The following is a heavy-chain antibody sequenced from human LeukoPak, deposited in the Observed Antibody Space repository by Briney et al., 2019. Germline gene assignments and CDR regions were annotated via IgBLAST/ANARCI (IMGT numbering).Heavy chain of an antibody. CDR1: GYTFTSYD. D-gene: IGHD1-26*01. Sequence: ASVKVSCKASGYTFTSYDINWVRQATGQGLEWMGWMNPNSGNTGYAQKFQGRVTMTRNTSISTAYMELNSLRSEDTAVYYCARGRTRQWELLGYWGQGTLVTVSS. J-gene: IGHJ4*02. V-gene: IGHV1-8*01. CDR2: MNPNSGNT. CDR3: ARGRTRQWELLGY.